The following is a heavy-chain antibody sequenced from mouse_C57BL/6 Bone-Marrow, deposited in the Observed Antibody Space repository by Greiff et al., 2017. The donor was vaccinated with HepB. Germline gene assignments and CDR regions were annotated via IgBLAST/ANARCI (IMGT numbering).Heavy chain of an antibody. V-gene: IGHV14-4*01. CDR1: GFNIKDDY. J-gene: IGHJ2*01. D-gene: IGHD1-1*01. Sequence: EVQLQQSGAELVRPGASVKLSCTASGFNIKDDYMHWVKQRPEQGLEWIGWIDPENGDTEYASKFQGKATITADTSSNTPYLQLSSLTSEDTAVYYCTRITTARNWGQGTTLTVSS. CDR3: TRITTARN. CDR2: IDPENGDT.